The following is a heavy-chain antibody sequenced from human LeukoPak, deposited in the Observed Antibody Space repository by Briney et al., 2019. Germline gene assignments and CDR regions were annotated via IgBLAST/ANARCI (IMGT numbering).Heavy chain of an antibody. J-gene: IGHJ6*03. CDR2: ISWNSGSI. CDR1: GFTFDDYA. CDR3: AKSPQSLLLHRLQQGGYMDV. D-gene: IGHD1-26*01. Sequence: GGSLRLSCAASGFTFDDYAMHWVRQAPGKGLEWVSGISWNSGSIGYADSVKGRFTISRDNAKNSLYLQMNSLRAEDVALYYCAKSPQSLLLHRLQQGGYMDVWGKGTTVTVSS. V-gene: IGHV3-9*03.